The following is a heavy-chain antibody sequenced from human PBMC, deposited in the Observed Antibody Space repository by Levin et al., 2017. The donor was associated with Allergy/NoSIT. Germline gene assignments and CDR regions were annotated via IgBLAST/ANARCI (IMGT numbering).Heavy chain of an antibody. D-gene: IGHD6-19*01. Sequence: SQTLSLTCTISGGSIRSYYWSWIRQPPGKGLEWIGYSYYTGSTNYNPSLQSRVTMSVDTSRNQFSLKLSSVTAADTAVYYCARHWYSSGWSGGNWFDPWGQGTLVTVSS. CDR1: GGSIRSYY. V-gene: IGHV4-59*08. CDR2: SYYTGST. J-gene: IGHJ5*02. CDR3: ARHWYSSGWSGGNWFDP.